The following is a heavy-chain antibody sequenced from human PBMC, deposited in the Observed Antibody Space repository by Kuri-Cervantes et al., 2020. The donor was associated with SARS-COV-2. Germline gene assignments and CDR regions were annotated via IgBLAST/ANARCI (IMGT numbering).Heavy chain of an antibody. J-gene: IGHJ4*02. D-gene: IGHD7-27*01. CDR3: ARDLRLGKSLDY. V-gene: IGHV3-11*04. Sequence: SLKISCATSGFTFTDYYMTWNRHGPGKGLEWVSNIAPSGTTKYYADYVKGRFTINRDNAKNSLYLQMSSLSAEDTAVYYCARDLRLGKSLDYWGQGTLVTVSS. CDR2: IAPSGTTK. CDR1: GFTFTDYY.